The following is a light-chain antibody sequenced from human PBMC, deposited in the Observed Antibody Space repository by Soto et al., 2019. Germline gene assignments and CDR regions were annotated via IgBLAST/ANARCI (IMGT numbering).Light chain of an antibody. V-gene: IGKV1-9*01. CDR1: QGISGY. Sequence: DIQLTQSPSFLSASVGDSVAITCRASQGISGYLAWYQQKPGKVPKLLIYSTSTLQSGVPSRFSGSASGTEFTLSISGLQPEDFATYYCQQLNTYLITFGQGTRLEIK. J-gene: IGKJ5*01. CDR2: STS. CDR3: QQLNTYLIT.